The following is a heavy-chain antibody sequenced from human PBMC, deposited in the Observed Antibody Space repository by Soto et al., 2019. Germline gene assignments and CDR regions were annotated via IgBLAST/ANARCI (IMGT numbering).Heavy chain of an antibody. D-gene: IGHD3-22*01. CDR3: ARGGITMIVVGENWFDP. V-gene: IGHV1-2*02. CDR1: GYTFTGYY. J-gene: IGHJ5*02. Sequence: ASVKVSCKASGYTFTGYYMHWVRQAPGQGLEWMGWINPNSGGTNYAQKFQGRVTKTRDTSISTAYMELSRLRSDDTAVYYCARGGITMIVVGENWFDPWGQGTLVTVSS. CDR2: INPNSGGT.